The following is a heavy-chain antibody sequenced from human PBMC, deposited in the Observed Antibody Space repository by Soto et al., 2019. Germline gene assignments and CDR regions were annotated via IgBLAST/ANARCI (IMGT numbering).Heavy chain of an antibody. V-gene: IGHV1-69*13. CDR3: ARERKEYCGGDCYFPRSS. J-gene: IGHJ4*02. Sequence: GASVKVSCKASGGTFSSYAISWVRQAPGQGLEWMGGIIPIFGTANYAQKFQGRVTITADESTSTAYMELSSLRSEDTAVYYCARERKEYCGGDCYFPRSSWGQGTLVTVSS. CDR2: IIPIFGTA. D-gene: IGHD2-21*02. CDR1: GGTFSSYA.